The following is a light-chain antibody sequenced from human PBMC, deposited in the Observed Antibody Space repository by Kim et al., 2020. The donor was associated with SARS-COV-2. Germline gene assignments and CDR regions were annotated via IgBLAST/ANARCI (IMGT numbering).Light chain of an antibody. CDR2: DAS. CDR1: QSVSSN. Sequence: EIVMTQSPATLSVSPGETATLSCRASQSVSSNLAWYQQKPGQAPRLLIYDASTRATGIPARFRGSGSGTRFTLTISSLQSDDFAFYSCQQYDGWPWTFGQGTKVEIK. V-gene: IGKV3-15*01. CDR3: QQYDGWPWT. J-gene: IGKJ1*01.